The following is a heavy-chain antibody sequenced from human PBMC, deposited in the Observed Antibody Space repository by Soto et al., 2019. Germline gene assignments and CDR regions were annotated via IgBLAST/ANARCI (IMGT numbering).Heavy chain of an antibody. Sequence: TLSLPFAVSGDSISSGGYSWSSIRQPPGKGLEWIGYIYHSGSTYYNPSLKSRVTISVDRSKNQFSLKLSSLTAADTAVYYCARMGDSSGYFDYWGQGTLVTVSS. J-gene: IGHJ4*02. D-gene: IGHD3-22*01. CDR2: IYHSGST. V-gene: IGHV4-30-2*01. CDR3: ARMGDSSGYFDY. CDR1: GDSISSGGYS.